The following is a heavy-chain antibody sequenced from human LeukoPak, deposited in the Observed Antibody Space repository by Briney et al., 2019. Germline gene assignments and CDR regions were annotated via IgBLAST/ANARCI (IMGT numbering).Heavy chain of an antibody. J-gene: IGHJ6*02. CDR3: ARDPNPYYYYYGMDV. CDR1: GGSISSSSYY. CDR2: IYYSGST. V-gene: IGHV4-39*07. Sequence: SETLSLTCTVSGGSISSSSYYWGWIRQPPGKGLEWIVSIYYSGSTYYNPSLKSRVTISVDTSKNQFSLKLSSVTAADTAVYYCARDPNPYYYYYGMDVWGQGTTVTVSS.